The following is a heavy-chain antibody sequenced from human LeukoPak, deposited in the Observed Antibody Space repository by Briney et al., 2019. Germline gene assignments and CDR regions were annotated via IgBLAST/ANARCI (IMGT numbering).Heavy chain of an antibody. J-gene: IGHJ4*02. CDR2: ISSSSTTK. CDR3: SRDPREWVLSYFDC. D-gene: IGHD1-26*01. V-gene: IGHV3-48*01. Sequence: PGGSLRLSCAASGFTFSRYTMNWVRQAPGKGLEWISDISSSSTTKHYADSVKGRFTISRDNAKRSLYLHMNKLRAEDTDGYYLSRDPREWVLSYFDCWGQENVVSVS. CDR1: GFTFSRYT.